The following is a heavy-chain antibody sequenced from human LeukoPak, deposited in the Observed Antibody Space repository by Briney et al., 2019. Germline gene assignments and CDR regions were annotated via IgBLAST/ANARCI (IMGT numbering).Heavy chain of an antibody. J-gene: IGHJ1*01. CDR1: GFTFSSYA. CDR2: ISYDGNNK. V-gene: IGHV3-30-3*01. CDR3: ARPATTDSYNYFQH. Sequence: PGGSPRLSCAASGFTFSSYAMHWGRQAPGKGLEWVAVISYDGNNKYYAESVKGRFTISRDNSKNTLYLQMNSLRAEDTAVYFCARPATTDSYNYFQHWGQGTLVTVSS. D-gene: IGHD1-1*01.